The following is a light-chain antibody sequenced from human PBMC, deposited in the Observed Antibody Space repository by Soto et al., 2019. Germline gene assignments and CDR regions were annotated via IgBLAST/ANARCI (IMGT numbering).Light chain of an antibody. CDR1: QSVSSY. Sequence: EIVLTQSPATLSLSPGEIATLSCRASQSVSSYLAWYQQKPGQAPRLLIYDASNRATGIPARFSGSGSGTDFTLTISSLEAEDFAVYYCQQRSNWPLTFGGGTTVAIK. CDR2: DAS. J-gene: IGKJ4*01. CDR3: QQRSNWPLT. V-gene: IGKV3-11*01.